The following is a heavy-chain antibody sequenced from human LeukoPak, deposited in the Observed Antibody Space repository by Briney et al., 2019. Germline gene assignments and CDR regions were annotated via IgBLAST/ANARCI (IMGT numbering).Heavy chain of an antibody. V-gene: IGHV3-23*01. D-gene: IGHD6-19*01. J-gene: IGHJ4*02. CDR3: TIDLMTGFSSGWHFAY. CDR2: SSGDEDSI. Sequence: GGSLRLSCAASGLTFKNFAMSWVRQAPGKGLEWLAVSSGDEDSIHYADSVRGRFVISTDNSENTSYLHMNSLRAEDTAVYYCTIDLMTGFSSGWHFAYWGQGTLVTVSS. CDR1: GLTFKNFA.